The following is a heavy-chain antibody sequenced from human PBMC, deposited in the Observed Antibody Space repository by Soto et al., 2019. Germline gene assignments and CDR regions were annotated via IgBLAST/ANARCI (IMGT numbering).Heavy chain of an antibody. V-gene: IGHV3-33*01. CDR2: IWYDGSNK. CDR1: GFTFSSYG. CDR3: ARDRVIGRLWFGELAY. Sequence: QVQLVESGGGVVQPGRSLRLSCAASGFTFSSYGMHWVRQAPGKGLEWVAVIWYDGSNKYYADSVKGRFTISRDNSKNTLYLQMNSLRAEDTAVYYCARDRVIGRLWFGELAYWGQGTLVTVSS. J-gene: IGHJ4*02. D-gene: IGHD3-10*01.